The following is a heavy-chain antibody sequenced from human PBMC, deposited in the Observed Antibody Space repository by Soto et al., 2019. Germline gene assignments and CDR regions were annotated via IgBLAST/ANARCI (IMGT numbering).Heavy chain of an antibody. D-gene: IGHD5-18*01. CDR1: GGTFSSYA. CDR3: AARPDVDTAMVTAYYFDS. V-gene: IGHV1-69*01. CDR2: IIPILGTA. Sequence: QVQLVQSGAEVKKPGSSVKVSCKASGGTFSSYAISWVRQAPGQGLEWMGGIIPILGTANYAQKFQGRVTITAYESTSTAYMELSSLRSEDTAVYSCAARPDVDTAMVTAYYFDSWGQGTLFTFSS. J-gene: IGHJ4*02.